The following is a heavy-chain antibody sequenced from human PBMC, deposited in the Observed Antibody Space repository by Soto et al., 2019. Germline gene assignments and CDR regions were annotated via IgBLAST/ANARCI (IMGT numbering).Heavy chain of an antibody. CDR3: ARVAVAGTRVDY. CDR1: GGSISSYY. J-gene: IGHJ4*02. CDR2: IYYSGST. D-gene: IGHD6-19*01. Sequence: SETLSLTCTVSGGSISSYYWSWIRQPPGKGPEWIGYIYYSGSTNYNPSLKSRVTISVDTSKNQFSLKLSSVTAADTAVYYCARVAVAGTRVDYWGQGTLVTVSS. V-gene: IGHV4-59*12.